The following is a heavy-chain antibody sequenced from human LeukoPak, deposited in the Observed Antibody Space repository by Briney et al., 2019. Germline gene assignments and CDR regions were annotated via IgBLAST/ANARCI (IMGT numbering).Heavy chain of an antibody. D-gene: IGHD6-13*01. CDR2: ISTTGSTI. J-gene: IGHJ4*02. CDR1: GFTFSTHS. CDR3: ARFTGYISSWHELDY. Sequence: GGSLRLPCAASGFTFSTHSMNWVRQATGKGLEWVSYISTTGSTIYYADSVKGRFTVSRDNAKTSLYLQMNSLRDDDTAVYYCARFTGYISSWHELDYWGQGTLVSVSS. V-gene: IGHV3-48*02.